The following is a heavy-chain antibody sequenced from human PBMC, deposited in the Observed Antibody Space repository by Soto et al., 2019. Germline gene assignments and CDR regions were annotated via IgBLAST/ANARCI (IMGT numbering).Heavy chain of an antibody. V-gene: IGHV3-23*01. CDR3: AKPPDYNWTDY. CDR2: VSGSGGST. Sequence: EVQLLESGGGLVQPGGSLRLSCAASGFTFSSYTMSWVRQAPGKGLEWISAVSGSGGSTYYADSVKGRFTISRDNSKDTLYLQMNNLRAEDTAVYNCAKPPDYNWTDYWGQGTLVTVSS. J-gene: IGHJ4*02. D-gene: IGHD1-20*01. CDR1: GFTFSSYT.